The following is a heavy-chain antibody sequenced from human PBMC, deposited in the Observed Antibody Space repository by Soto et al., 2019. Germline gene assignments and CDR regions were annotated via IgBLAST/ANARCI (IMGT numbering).Heavy chain of an antibody. V-gene: IGHV4-59*08. Sequence: SETLSLTCTVSGGSISSYYWSWIRQPPGKGLEWIGYIYYSGSTNYNPSLKSRVTISVDTSKNQFSLKLSSVTAADTAVYYCASLGITGTTPNFDYWGQGTLVTVSS. CDR2: IYYSGST. CDR1: GGSISSYY. J-gene: IGHJ4*02. CDR3: ASLGITGTTPNFDY. D-gene: IGHD1-7*01.